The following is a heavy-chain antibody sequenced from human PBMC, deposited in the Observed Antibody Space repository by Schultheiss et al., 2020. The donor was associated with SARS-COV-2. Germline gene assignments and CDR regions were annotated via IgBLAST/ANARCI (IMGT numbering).Heavy chain of an antibody. CDR1: GFTFSNAW. D-gene: IGHD6-19*01. V-gene: IGHV3-15*01. Sequence: GESLKISCAASGFTFSNAWMSWVRQAPGKGLEWVGRIKSKTDGGTTDYAAPVKGRFTISRDDSKNTLYLQMNSLKTEDTAVYYCTTVSPLDSSGWPDYYYGMDVWGQGTTVTVSS. J-gene: IGHJ6*02. CDR3: TTVSPLDSSGWPDYYYGMDV. CDR2: IKSKTDGGTT.